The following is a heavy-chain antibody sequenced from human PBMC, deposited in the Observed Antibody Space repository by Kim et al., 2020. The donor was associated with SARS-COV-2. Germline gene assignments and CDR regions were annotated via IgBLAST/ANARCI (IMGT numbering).Heavy chain of an antibody. Sequence: LRETLSLTCAVSGGAINTSEWWSWVRQPPGKGLEWIGEIYYSVSTNYNTSLKSLVTISIVKSKNQFSLKLSSVTAADTAVYYCARGVVCSGTSCLDYWSQGTLVTVSS. D-gene: IGHD2-2*01. CDR3: ARGVVCSGTSCLDY. CDR2: IYYSVST. J-gene: IGHJ4*02. CDR1: GGAINTSEW. V-gene: IGHV4-4*02.